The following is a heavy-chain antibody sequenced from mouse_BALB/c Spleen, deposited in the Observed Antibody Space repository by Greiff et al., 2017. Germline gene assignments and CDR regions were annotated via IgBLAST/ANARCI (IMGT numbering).Heavy chain of an antibody. CDR3: ARWPEGNYYAMDY. CDR2: IYPYNGGT. D-gene: IGHD2-1*01. Sequence: EVQLQQSGPELVKPGASVKISCKASGYTFTDYNMHWVKQSHGKSIEWIGYIYPYNGGTGYNQKFKSKATLTVDNSSSTAYMELRSLTSEDSEVYYCARWPEGNYYAMDYWGQGTSVTVSS. J-gene: IGHJ4*01. CDR1: GYTFTDYN. V-gene: IGHV1S29*02.